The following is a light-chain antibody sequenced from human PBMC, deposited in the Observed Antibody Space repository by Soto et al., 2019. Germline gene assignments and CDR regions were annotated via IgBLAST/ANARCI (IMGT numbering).Light chain of an antibody. CDR2: EDN. V-gene: IGLV6-57*01. Sequence: NFMLTQTHSVSASPGKTVTISCTRSSGRIDSGYVHWYQQRPGSSPTTVISEDNQRPSGVPDRFSGSIDISTNSASLTISGLKTGDEADYYCQSYDSTIQVFGGGTKVTVL. CDR3: QSYDSTIQV. CDR1: SGRIDSGY. J-gene: IGLJ2*01.